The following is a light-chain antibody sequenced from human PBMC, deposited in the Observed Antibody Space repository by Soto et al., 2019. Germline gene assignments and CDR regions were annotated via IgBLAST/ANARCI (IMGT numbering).Light chain of an antibody. CDR1: SGDIGSYNR. J-gene: IGLJ1*01. CDR3: PFV. CDR2: EVT. V-gene: IGLV2-18*01. Sequence: QSFLGQPPSGSGSPGQSFTISCTGTSGDIGSYNRVSWFQQPPGTAPQLMIYEVTNRHSGAPDRFSGSKSGNTASLTISGLQTEDETSKSTPFVFGTGTKVTGL.